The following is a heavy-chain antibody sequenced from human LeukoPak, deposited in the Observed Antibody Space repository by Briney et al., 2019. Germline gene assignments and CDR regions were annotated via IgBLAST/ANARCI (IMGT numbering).Heavy chain of an antibody. V-gene: IGHV1-46*01. CDR3: ATANRLTRDSSGYYPDS. J-gene: IGHJ4*02. D-gene: IGHD3-22*01. CDR2: INPSGGST. Sequence: ASVKVSCKAYGYTFTSYYMHWVRQAPGQGLEWMGIINPSGGSTSYAQNFQGRVTMTEDTSTDTAYMELSSLRSEDTAIYYCATANRLTRDSSGYYPDSWGQGTLVTVSS. CDR1: GYTFTSYY.